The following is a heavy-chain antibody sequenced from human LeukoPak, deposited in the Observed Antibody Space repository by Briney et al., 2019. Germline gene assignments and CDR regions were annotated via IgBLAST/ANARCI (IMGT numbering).Heavy chain of an antibody. D-gene: IGHD3-10*01. CDR1: GCSVSSGSYY. CDR2: IYYSGST. J-gene: IGHJ4*02. Sequence: SETLSLTCTVSGCSVSSGSYYWSWIRQPPGKGLEWIGYIYYSGSTNYNPSLKSRVTISVDTSKNQFSLKLSSVTAADTAVYYCARAQPTTVRGVYFDYWGQGTLVTVSS. V-gene: IGHV4-61*01. CDR3: ARAQPTTVRGVYFDY.